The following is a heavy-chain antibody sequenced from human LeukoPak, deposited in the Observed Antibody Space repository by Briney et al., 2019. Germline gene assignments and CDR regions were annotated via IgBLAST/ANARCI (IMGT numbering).Heavy chain of an antibody. V-gene: IGHV3-15*01. D-gene: IGHD3-22*01. CDR3: TTLPKYYYDGGSDF. Sequence: SGGSLRLSCAASGFTFSNAWMSWVRQAPGKGLEWVGRIKSKSDGGTTDYAAPVKGRFTISRDDSKNTLYLQMNSLKTEDTAVYYCTTLPKYYYDGGSDFWGQGTLVTVSS. J-gene: IGHJ4*02. CDR2: IKSKSDGGTT. CDR1: GFTFSNAW.